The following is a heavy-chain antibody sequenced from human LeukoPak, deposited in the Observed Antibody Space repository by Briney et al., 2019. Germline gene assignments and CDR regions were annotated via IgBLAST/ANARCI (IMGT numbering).Heavy chain of an antibody. J-gene: IGHJ6*02. CDR2: IYSGGST. Sequence: GGSLRLSCAASGFTFSSYSMNWVRQAPGKGLEWVSVIYSGGSTYYADSVKGRFTISRHNSKNTLYLQMNSLRAEDTAVYYCARDRMGKDKGKDYYYYGMDVWGQGTTVTVSS. V-gene: IGHV3-53*04. CDR1: GFTFSSYS. D-gene: IGHD2-15*01. CDR3: ARDRMGKDKGKDYYYYGMDV.